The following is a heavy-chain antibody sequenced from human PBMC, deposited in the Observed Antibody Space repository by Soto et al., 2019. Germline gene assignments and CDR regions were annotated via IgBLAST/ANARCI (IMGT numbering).Heavy chain of an antibody. Sequence: EVQLVESGGGLVQPGGSLRLSCAASGFTFSNYEMNWVRQAPGKGLEWLSYISSSGSTTHYADSVKGRFIISRDNAKNSLYLQMNSLRAEDTAVYYCARDIGYGKGWGQGTLVTVSS. CDR3: ARDIGYGKG. J-gene: IGHJ4*02. V-gene: IGHV3-48*03. CDR2: ISSSGSTT. D-gene: IGHD5-12*01. CDR1: GFTFSNYE.